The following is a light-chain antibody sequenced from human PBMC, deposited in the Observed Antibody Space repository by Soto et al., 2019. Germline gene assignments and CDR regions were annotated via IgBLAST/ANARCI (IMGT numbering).Light chain of an antibody. CDR2: EVS. V-gene: IGLV2-23*02. CDR3: CSWAGSNTFYF. Sequence: QSALTQPAPLSGSPWQSITLSCTGTTTDVGSYNLVSWYQQHPGRAPKLMIYEVSRRPSGVSNRFSGSKSGNTASLTISGLQAEDEADYYCCSWAGSNTFYFFGAGTKVTVL. CDR1: TTDVGSYNL. J-gene: IGLJ1*01.